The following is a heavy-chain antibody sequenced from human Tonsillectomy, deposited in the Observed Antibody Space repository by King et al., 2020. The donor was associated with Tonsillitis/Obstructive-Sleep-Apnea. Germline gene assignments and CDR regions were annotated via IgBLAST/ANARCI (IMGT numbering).Heavy chain of an antibody. J-gene: IGHJ4*02. D-gene: IGHD3-3*02. V-gene: IGHV3-33*06. CDR2: IWYDSRNK. Sequence: VQLVESGGGVVQPGRSLRLSCAASGFNFNDYGMHWVRQAPGKGLEWVAVIWYDSRNKEYAASVKGRCTLSRENSKNTVNLQIDNLRAEDTAVYYCAKSEGHFAEPIDFWGQGTLVTVSS. CDR3: AKSEGHFAEPIDF. CDR1: GFNFNDYG.